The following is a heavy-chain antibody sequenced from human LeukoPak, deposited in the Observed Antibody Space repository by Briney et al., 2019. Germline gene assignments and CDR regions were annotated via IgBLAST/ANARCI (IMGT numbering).Heavy chain of an antibody. CDR1: GYTFTGYY. CDR2: INPNSGGT. D-gene: IGHD2/OR15-2a*01. CDR3: ARGLFPLYAFDI. V-gene: IGHV1-2*02. J-gene: IGHJ3*02. Sequence: ASVKVSCKASGYTFTGYYMHWVRQAPEQGLEWMGWINPNSGGTNYAQKFQGRVTMTRDTSISTAYMELSRLRSDDTAVYYCARGLFPLYAFDIWGQGTMVTVSS.